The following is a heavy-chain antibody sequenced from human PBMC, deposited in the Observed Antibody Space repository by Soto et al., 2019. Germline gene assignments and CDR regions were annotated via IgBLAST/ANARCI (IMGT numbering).Heavy chain of an antibody. V-gene: IGHV2-5*01. J-gene: IGHJ4*02. CDR1: GFSLSTSGVG. CDR3: ARFGSYSSNLYYFEY. CDR2: IYWNDDK. D-gene: IGHD6-13*01. Sequence: GSGPTLVNPTQTLTLTCTFSGFSLSTSGVGVGWIRQPPGKALEWLALIYWNDDKRYSPSLKSRLTITKDTSKNQVVLTMTNMDPVDTATYYCARFGSYSSNLYYFEYWGQGTLVTVSS.